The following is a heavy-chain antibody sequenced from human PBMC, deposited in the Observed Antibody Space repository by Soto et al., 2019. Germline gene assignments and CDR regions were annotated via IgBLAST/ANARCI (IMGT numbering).Heavy chain of an antibody. CDR2: ISYDGSNK. Sequence: PGGSLRLSCAASGFTFSSYAMHWVRPAPGKGLEWVAVISYDGSNKYYADSVKGRFTISRDNSKNTLYLQMNSLRAEDTAVYYCARAGGFQDIVVVVAATKAFDIWGQGTMVTVSS. D-gene: IGHD2-15*01. CDR3: ARAGGFQDIVVVVAATKAFDI. J-gene: IGHJ3*02. V-gene: IGHV3-30-3*01. CDR1: GFTFSSYA.